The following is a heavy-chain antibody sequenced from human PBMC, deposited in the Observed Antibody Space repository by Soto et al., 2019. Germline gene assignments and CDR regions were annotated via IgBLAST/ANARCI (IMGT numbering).Heavy chain of an antibody. J-gene: IGHJ4*02. D-gene: IGHD5-12*01. CDR3: AKETSAYEIDY. Sequence: GGSLRLSCAASGFIFSGYAMHWVRQAPGKGLEWVAVISYDGNTKYYADSVKGRFTVSRDNSKNTLYVQMNNLSAEDTAMYYCAKETSAYEIDYWGQGTLVTVSS. V-gene: IGHV3-30-3*01. CDR2: ISYDGNTK. CDR1: GFIFSGYA.